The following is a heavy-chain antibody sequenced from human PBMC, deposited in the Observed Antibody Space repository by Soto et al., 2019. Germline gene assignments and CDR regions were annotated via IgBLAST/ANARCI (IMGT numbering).Heavy chain of an antibody. Sequence: QVQLVQSGAEVKKPGASVKVSCKASGYTFTSYGISWVRQAPGQGLEWTGWISAYNGNTNYAQKLQGRVTMTTDTSTSTAYMELRSLRSDDTAVYYCARAVGYCSGGSCYLRYFDLWGRGTLVTVSS. V-gene: IGHV1-18*01. CDR2: ISAYNGNT. CDR3: ARAVGYCSGGSCYLRYFDL. CDR1: GYTFTSYG. D-gene: IGHD2-15*01. J-gene: IGHJ2*01.